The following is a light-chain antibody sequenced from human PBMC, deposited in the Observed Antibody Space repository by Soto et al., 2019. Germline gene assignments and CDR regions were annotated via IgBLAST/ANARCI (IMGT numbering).Light chain of an antibody. V-gene: IGKV4-1*01. CDR3: QQYYTNPRT. Sequence: DIVRSQSPDSLAVSLGGRATVNCKSGQSVLYSSDNRNYLAWYQQKPGQSPKLLISWASTRESGVPDRFSGSGSGTDFTLTISSLQAEDVAVYFCQQYYTNPRTFGQGTKVEIK. J-gene: IGKJ1*01. CDR1: QSVLYSSDNRNY. CDR2: WAS.